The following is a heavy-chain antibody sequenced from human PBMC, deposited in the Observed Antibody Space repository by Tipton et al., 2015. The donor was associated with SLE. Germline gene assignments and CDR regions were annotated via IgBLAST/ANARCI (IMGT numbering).Heavy chain of an antibody. D-gene: IGHD2-21*01. CDR3: ARLRVMSYYFDY. CDR2: IYYSGST. V-gene: IGHV4-39*07. CDR1: GGSISSSSYY. J-gene: IGHJ4*02. Sequence: TLSLTCTVSGGSISSSSYYWGWIRQPPGKGLEWIGSIYYSGSTYYNPSLKSRVTISVDTSKNQFSLKLSSVTAADTAVYYCARLRVMSYYFDYWGQGTLVTVSS.